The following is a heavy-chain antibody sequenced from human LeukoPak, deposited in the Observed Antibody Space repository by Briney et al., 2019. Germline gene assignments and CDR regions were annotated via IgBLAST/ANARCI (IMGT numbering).Heavy chain of an antibody. V-gene: IGHV3-73*01. CDR1: GFIFSDSA. Sequence: GGSLRLSCTVSGFIFSDSAIHWVRRAAGKGLEWVGRIRSKANSDETAYAASVKGRFTISRDDSKDTAYLQMHSLKPEDTAVYHCTSPAHDFDFWSGYYSVWGRGAQVTVSS. CDR3: TSPAHDFDFWSGYYSV. CDR2: IRSKANSDET. J-gene: IGHJ4*01. D-gene: IGHD3-3*01.